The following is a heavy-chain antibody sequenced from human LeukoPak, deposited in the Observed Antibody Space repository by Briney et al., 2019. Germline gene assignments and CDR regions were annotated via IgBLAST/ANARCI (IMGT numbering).Heavy chain of an antibody. Sequence: PSETLSLTCTVSGGSISSSSYYWGWIRQPPGKGLDWIGSIYYSGNTYYNPSLKSRVTMSVDTSKNQFSLKLSSVTAADTAVYYCARGVTVAGTFRWFDPWGQGTLVTVSS. J-gene: IGHJ5*02. D-gene: IGHD6-19*01. CDR2: IYYSGNT. CDR3: ARGVTVAGTFRWFDP. V-gene: IGHV4-39*07. CDR1: GGSISSSSYY.